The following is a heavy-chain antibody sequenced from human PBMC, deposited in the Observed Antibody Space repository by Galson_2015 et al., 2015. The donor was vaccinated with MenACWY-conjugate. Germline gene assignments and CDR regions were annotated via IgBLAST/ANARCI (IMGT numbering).Heavy chain of an antibody. J-gene: IGHJ4*01. Sequence: LRLSCAASGFTFNNYCMSWVRQVPGKGPEWVANIKQDGSEKYYVDSVRGRFTISRDNAKSSLFLQMNSLRAEDTAVYYCARDGELKRSIIECYSPYWGQGTSVTVSS. CDR3: ARDGELKRSIIECYSPY. D-gene: IGHD3-16*01. V-gene: IGHV3-7*01. CDR1: GFTFNNYC. CDR2: IKQDGSEK.